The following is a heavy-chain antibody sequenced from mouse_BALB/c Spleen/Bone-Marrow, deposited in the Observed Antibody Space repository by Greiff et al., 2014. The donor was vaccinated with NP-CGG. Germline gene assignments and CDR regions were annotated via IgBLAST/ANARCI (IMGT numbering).Heavy chain of an antibody. V-gene: IGHV2-9*02. J-gene: IGHJ4*01. Sequence: VQLQQSGPGLVAPSQSLSITCTVSGFSLTSYGVHWVRQPPGKVLEWLGVIWADGSTNYNSALMSRLSISKDNSKSQVFLKMNSLQTDDTAMYYCARGSYYEGAMDYWGQGTSVTVSS. D-gene: IGHD1-1*01. CDR3: ARGSYYEGAMDY. CDR1: GFSLTSYG. CDR2: IWADGST.